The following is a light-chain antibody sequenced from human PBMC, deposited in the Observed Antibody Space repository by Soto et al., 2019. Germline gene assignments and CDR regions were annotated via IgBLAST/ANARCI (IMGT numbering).Light chain of an antibody. CDR3: QQRSNWIT. V-gene: IGKV3-11*01. CDR2: DAS. J-gene: IGKJ3*01. CDR1: QSVSSY. Sequence: EIVLTQSPATLSLSPGERATLSCRASQSVSSYLAWYQQKPGQAPRLLIYDASNRATGIPARFSGSGSGTDFTLTISXLEPEDFAVYYCQQRSNWITFGPGTKVDIK.